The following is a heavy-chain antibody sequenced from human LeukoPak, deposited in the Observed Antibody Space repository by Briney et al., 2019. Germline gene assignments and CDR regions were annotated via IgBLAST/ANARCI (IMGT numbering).Heavy chain of an antibody. J-gene: IGHJ4*02. CDR2: ISSNGGST. CDR1: GFTFSSYA. V-gene: IGHV3-64*01. Sequence: SGGSLRLSCAASGFTFSSYAMHWVRQAPGKGLEYVSAISSNGGSTYYANSVKGRFTISRDNSKNTLYLQMGSLRAEDMAVYYCASTSSVLRYFDWWESGLYYWGQGTLVTVSS. D-gene: IGHD3-9*01. CDR3: ASTSSVLRYFDWWESGLYY.